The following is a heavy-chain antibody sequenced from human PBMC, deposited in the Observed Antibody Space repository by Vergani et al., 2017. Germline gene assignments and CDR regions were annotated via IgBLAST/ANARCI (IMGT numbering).Heavy chain of an antibody. CDR2: IYYSGST. Sequence: QVQLQESGPGLVKPSETLSLTCTVSGGSLRSYYWSWIRQPPGKGLEWIGYIYYSGSTNYNPSLKSRVTISVDTSKNQFSLKLSPLTAADTAVYYCARGYDTQDYWGQGTLVTVSS. J-gene: IGHJ4*02. CDR1: GGSLRSYY. D-gene: IGHD3-22*01. V-gene: IGHV4-59*01. CDR3: ARGYDTQDY.